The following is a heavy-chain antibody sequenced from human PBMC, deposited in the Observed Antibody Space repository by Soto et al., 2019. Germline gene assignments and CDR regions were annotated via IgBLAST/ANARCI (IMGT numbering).Heavy chain of an antibody. Sequence: SETLSLTCTVSGGSISTYYWSWIRQPPGKGLEWIGYIYYSGSTSYNPSLKSRVTISVDTSKNQFSLKLRSVTAADTAVYYCASDRSSGWEQGYGMDVWGQGTTVTVSS. J-gene: IGHJ6*02. D-gene: IGHD6-19*01. V-gene: IGHV4-59*12. CDR1: GGSISTYY. CDR2: IYYSGST. CDR3: ASDRSSGWEQGYGMDV.